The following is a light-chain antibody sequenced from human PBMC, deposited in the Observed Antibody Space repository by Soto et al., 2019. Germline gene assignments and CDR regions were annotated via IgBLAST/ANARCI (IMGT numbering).Light chain of an antibody. CDR3: MPGLQIPPIT. J-gene: IGKJ5*01. Sequence: DIVMTQSPLSLPVTPGEPASISCRSSQSLLHSYGYNYLDWYLQKPGQSPRLLIYLGFNRASGVPDRFSGSGSGTDFTLKISRVEAEDVGVYYCMPGLQIPPITLGQGTRLEIK. CDR2: LGF. CDR1: QSLLHSYGYNY. V-gene: IGKV2-28*01.